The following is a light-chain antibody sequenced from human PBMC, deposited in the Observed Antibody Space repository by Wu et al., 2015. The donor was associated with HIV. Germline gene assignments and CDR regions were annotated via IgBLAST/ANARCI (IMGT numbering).Light chain of an antibody. V-gene: IGKV1-9*01. CDR3: QQGDSYPLT. J-gene: IGKJ4*01. CDR1: QGITNS. CDR2: GAS. Sequence: GDRVTIVCRASQGITNSLAWFQQKPGKAPKLLLYGASTLQSGVPSRFSGSGSGTEFTLTISSLQPEDCATYYCQQGDSYPLTFGGGTKVEMK.